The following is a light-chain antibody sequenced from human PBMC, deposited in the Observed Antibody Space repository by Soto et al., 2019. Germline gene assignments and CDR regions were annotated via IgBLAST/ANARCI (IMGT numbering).Light chain of an antibody. Sequence: DIQMTQSPSSLSASIGDRVTITCRASQSISSYLNWLQQKPGEAPKFQIQAAYSLQSGVPSRFSSSASGTDFTLTINSLQPEDFAVYYCQQSYSATVTFGKGTKV. CDR3: QQSYSATVT. V-gene: IGKV1-39*01. CDR1: QSISSY. CDR2: AAY. J-gene: IGKJ2*01.